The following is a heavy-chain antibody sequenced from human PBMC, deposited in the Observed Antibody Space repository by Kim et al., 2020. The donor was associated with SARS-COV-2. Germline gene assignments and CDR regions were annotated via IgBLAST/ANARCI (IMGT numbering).Heavy chain of an antibody. J-gene: IGHJ4*02. CDR2: ISGSGGST. D-gene: IGHD3-22*01. V-gene: IGHV3-23*01. Sequence: GGSLRLSCAASGFTFSSYAMNWVRQAPGKGLEWVSAISGSGGSTYYADSVKGRFTITRDNSKNTLYLQMNSLRADDTAVYYCYRNSSAYYYIDYWGQGTLVTVSS. CDR1: GFTFSSYA. CDR3: YRNSSAYYYIDY.